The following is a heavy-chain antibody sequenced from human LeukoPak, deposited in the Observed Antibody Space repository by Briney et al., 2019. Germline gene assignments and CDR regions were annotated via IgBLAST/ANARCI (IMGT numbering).Heavy chain of an antibody. CDR2: ISGSGGST. CDR1: GLTFSSYA. J-gene: IGHJ4*02. Sequence: GASLRLSCAASGLTFSSYAMSWVRQAPGKGLEWVSAISGSGGSTYYADSVKGRFTISRDNSKNTLYLQMNSLRAEDTAVYYCAKEFRDSSGPTFDYWGQGTLVTVSS. D-gene: IGHD3-22*01. V-gene: IGHV3-23*01. CDR3: AKEFRDSSGPTFDY.